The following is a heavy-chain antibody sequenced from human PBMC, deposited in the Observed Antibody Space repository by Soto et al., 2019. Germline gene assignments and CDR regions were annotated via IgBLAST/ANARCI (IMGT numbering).Heavy chain of an antibody. CDR3: ARGFALAARGMDV. J-gene: IGHJ6*02. V-gene: IGHV4-59*01. CDR2: KYYSGNT. D-gene: IGHD6-6*01. CDR1: GGSISGFY. Sequence: SETLSLTCAVSGGSISGFYWSWIRQAPGKELEWLGYKYYSGNTNYNPSLKGRVTMSIDTSKNHFSLILTSVTAADTAVYFCARGFALAARGMDVWGQGTTVTV.